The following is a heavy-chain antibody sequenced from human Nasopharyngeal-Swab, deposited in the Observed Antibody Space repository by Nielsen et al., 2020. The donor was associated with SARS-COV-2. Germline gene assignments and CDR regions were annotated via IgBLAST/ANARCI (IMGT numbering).Heavy chain of an antibody. CDR2: INHSGST. CDR3: ARSRAALLWFGESRHLFDY. V-gene: IGHV4-34*01. D-gene: IGHD3-10*01. CDR1: GGSFSGYY. Sequence: SETLSLTSAVYGGSFSGYYWSWIRQLPGKGLEWIGEINHSGSTNYNPSLKSRVTISVDTSKNQFSLKLSSVTAADTAVYYCARSRAALLWFGESRHLFDYWGQGTLVTVSS. J-gene: IGHJ4*02.